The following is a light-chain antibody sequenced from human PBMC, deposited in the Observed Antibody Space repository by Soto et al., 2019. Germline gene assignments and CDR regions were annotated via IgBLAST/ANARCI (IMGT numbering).Light chain of an antibody. CDR3: CSYAGSYTYV. J-gene: IGLJ1*01. V-gene: IGLV2-11*01. CDR2: NVI. Sequence: ALTQPRSVSGSPGQSVTISCTGTSSDVGGYNFVSWYQHHPGKAPKLMIYNVIQRPSGVPDRFSASKSGNTASLTISGLQAEDEADYYCCSYAGSYTYVFGTGTKVTVL. CDR1: SSDVGGYNF.